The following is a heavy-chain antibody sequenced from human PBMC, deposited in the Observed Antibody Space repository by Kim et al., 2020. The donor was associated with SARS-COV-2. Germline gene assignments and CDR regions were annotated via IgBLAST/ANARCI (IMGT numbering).Heavy chain of an antibody. Sequence: GGSLRLSCAASGFTFSSYGMHWVRQAPGKGLEWVAVIWYDGSNKYYADSVKGRFTISRDNSKNTLYLQMNSLRAEDTAVYYCARKMGIAAAGTGYYYGMDVWGQGTTVTVSS. D-gene: IGHD6-13*01. CDR3: ARKMGIAAAGTGYYYGMDV. J-gene: IGHJ6*02. CDR2: IWYDGSNK. CDR1: GFTFSSYG. V-gene: IGHV3-33*01.